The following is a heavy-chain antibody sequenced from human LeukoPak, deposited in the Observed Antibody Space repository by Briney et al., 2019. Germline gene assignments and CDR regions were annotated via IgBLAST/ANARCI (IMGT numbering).Heavy chain of an antibody. CDR1: GVTFSSYW. J-gene: IGHJ5*02. CDR2: IKQDGSEK. Sequence: GGSLTLSCAASGVTFSSYWMSWVRQAPGKGLEWVANIKQDGSEKYYVDSVKGRFTISRDNAKNSLYLQMNSLRAEDTAVYYCARDLNDFWSGYPPGWFDPWGQGTLVTVSS. CDR3: ARDLNDFWSGYPPGWFDP. D-gene: IGHD3-3*01. V-gene: IGHV3-7*01.